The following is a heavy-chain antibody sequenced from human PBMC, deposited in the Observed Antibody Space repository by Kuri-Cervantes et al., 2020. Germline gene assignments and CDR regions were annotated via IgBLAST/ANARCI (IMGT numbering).Heavy chain of an antibody. V-gene: IGHV3-20*04. Sequence: GGSLRLSCAASGFTFDDYGMSWVRHAPGKGLEWVSGINWNGGSTGYADSVNGRFTISRDNSKNSLYLQMNSLRTEDTALYYCAKGGGEIAAAGLFDYWGQGTLVTVSS. CDR1: GFTFDDYG. D-gene: IGHD6-13*01. CDR3: AKGGGEIAAAGLFDY. CDR2: INWNGGST. J-gene: IGHJ4*02.